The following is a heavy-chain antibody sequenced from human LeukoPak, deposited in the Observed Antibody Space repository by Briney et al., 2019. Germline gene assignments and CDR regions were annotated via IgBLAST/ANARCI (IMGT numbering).Heavy chain of an antibody. CDR3: ARGEVRCSSTSCYVGWFDP. Sequence: SETLSLTCAVYGGSFSGYYWSWIRQPPGKGLEWIGEINHSGSTNYNPSLKSRVTISVDTSKNQFSLKLSSVTAAATAVYYCARGEVRCSSTSCYVGWFDPWGQGTLVTVSS. V-gene: IGHV4-34*01. D-gene: IGHD2-2*01. CDR1: GGSFSGYY. CDR2: INHSGST. J-gene: IGHJ5*02.